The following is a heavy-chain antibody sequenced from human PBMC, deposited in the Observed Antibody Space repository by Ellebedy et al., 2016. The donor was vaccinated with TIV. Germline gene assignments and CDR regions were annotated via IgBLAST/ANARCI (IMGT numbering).Heavy chain of an antibody. D-gene: IGHD2-21*02. CDR1: GFSLSNIIMG. J-gene: IGHJ4*02. V-gene: IGHV2-26*01. Sequence: SGPTLVKPKEILTLTCTVSGFSLSNIIMGVSWFRQPPGKALEWLAHIFPNDKESYTTSLKRRLTISKDTAKSQVFLTMSNMDPVDAATYYCARTLRYCGGDCSFLFDFWGQGTLVTVSS. CDR3: ARTLRYCGGDCSFLFDF. CDR2: IFPNDKE.